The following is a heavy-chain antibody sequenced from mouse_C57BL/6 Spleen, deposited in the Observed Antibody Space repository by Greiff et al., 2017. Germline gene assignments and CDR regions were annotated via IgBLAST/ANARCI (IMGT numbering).Heavy chain of an antibody. Sequence: QVQLQQSGPELVKPGASVKISCKASGYAFSSSWMNWVKQRPGKGLEWIGRLYPGDGDTNYNGKFKGKATLTADKSSSTAYMQLSSLTSEDSAVYFCARTISIDYYGSSYSYFDYWGQGTTLTVSS. J-gene: IGHJ2*01. CDR1: GYAFSSSW. D-gene: IGHD1-1*01. CDR2: LYPGDGDT. V-gene: IGHV1-82*01. CDR3: ARTISIDYYGSSYSYFDY.